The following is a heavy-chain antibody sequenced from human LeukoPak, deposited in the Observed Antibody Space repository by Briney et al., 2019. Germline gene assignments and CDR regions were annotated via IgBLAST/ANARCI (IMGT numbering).Heavy chain of an antibody. CDR1: GYTLTDHH. D-gene: IGHD5-24*01. CDR3: ARDPVDGYSHYDF. V-gene: IGHV1-2*02. Sequence: ASVKVSCKASGYTLTDHHLIWVRQAPGQGLEWMGWIRPNSGGIKYAQEFQGRVTMTRDTSISTAYMELTSLTSDDTDIYYCARDPVDGYSHYDFWGQGTLVTVSS. J-gene: IGHJ4*02. CDR2: IRPNSGGI.